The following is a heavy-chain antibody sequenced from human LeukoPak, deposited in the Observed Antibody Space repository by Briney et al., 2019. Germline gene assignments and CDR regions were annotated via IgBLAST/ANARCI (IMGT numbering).Heavy chain of an antibody. CDR3: ARDCTNGVCSHP. CDR1: GGSISGSTHH. D-gene: IGHD2-8*01. J-gene: IGHJ5*02. V-gene: IGHV4-39*07. Sequence: SETLSLTCTVSGGSISGSTHHWGWIRQPPGKGLEWIGEINHSGSTNYNPSLKSRVTISVDTSKNQFSLKLSSVTAADTAVYYCARDCTNGVCSHPWGQGTLVTVSS. CDR2: INHSGST.